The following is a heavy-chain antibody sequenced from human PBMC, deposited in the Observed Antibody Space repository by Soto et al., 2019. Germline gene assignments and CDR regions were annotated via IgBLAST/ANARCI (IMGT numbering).Heavy chain of an antibody. Sequence: QVQLQESGPGLVKPSQTLSLTCTASGGAISSDLYWSCIRLSPGKGLEWIGNIFYGGSASYTPSLKSRIIISVDTSKKQFSLKLSSVTAADTAVYFLATSMIGGHWYFDLWGRGTLVTGS. CDR2: IFYGGSA. CDR1: GGAISSDLY. J-gene: IGHJ2*01. CDR3: ATSMIGGHWYFDL. V-gene: IGHV4-30-4*01. D-gene: IGHD3-22*01.